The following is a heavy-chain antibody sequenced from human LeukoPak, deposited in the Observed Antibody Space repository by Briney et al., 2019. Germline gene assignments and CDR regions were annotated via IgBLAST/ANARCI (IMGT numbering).Heavy chain of an antibody. CDR2: INPSGGST. CDR1: GYTFTGYY. V-gene: IGHV1-46*01. J-gene: IGHJ4*02. Sequence: ASVKVSCKASGYTFTGYYIHWVRQAPGEGLEWMGIINPSGGSTSYAQKFQGRVTMTRDMSTSTVYMELSSLRSEDTAVYYCARELLITFGGVIVMGYWGQGTLVTVSS. CDR3: ARELLITFGGVIVMGY. D-gene: IGHD3-16*02.